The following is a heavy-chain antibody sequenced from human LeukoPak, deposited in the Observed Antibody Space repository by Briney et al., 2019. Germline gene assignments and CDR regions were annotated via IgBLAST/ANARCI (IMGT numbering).Heavy chain of an antibody. CDR1: GYTFTSYG. V-gene: IGHV1-18*04. CDR2: ISAYNGNT. D-gene: IGHD3-10*01. CDR3: ARGDYYGSGSYYNHPTWPVYGMDV. J-gene: IGHJ6*04. Sequence: ASVKVSCTASGYTFTSYGISWVRQAPGQGLEWMGWISAYNGNTNYAQKLQGRVTMTTDTSTSTAYMELRSLRSDDTAVYYCARGDYYGSGSYYNHPTWPVYGMDVWGKGTTVTVSS.